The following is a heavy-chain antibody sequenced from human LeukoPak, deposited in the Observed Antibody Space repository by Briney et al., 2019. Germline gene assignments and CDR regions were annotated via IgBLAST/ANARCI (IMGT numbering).Heavy chain of an antibody. V-gene: IGHV4-59*01. CDR2: FYYSGIT. CDR3: AKDSGILWIGQNYYFMDV. D-gene: IGHD3-10*01. CDR1: GGSISSYY. Sequence: SETLSLTCTVSGGSISSYYWSWIRQPPGKGLEWIGYFYYSGITNYNPSLKSRVTISVDTSKNQFSLKLSSVTAADTAMYYCAKDSGILWIGQNYYFMDVWGKGTTVTVSS. J-gene: IGHJ6*03.